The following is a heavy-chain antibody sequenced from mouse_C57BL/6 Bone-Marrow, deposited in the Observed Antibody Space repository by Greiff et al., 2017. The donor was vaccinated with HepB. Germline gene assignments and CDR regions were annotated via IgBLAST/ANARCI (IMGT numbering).Heavy chain of an antibody. V-gene: IGHV1-63*01. J-gene: IGHJ3*01. CDR3: ARSQLAAWFAY. Sequence: QVQLQQSGAELVRPGTSVEMSCKASGYTFTNYWIGWAKQRPGHGLEWIGDIYPGGGYTNYNEKFKGKATLTADKSSSTAYMQFSSLTSEDSAIYYCARSQLAAWFAYWGQGTLVTVSA. CDR1: GYTFTNYW. D-gene: IGHD4-1*02. CDR2: IYPGGGYT.